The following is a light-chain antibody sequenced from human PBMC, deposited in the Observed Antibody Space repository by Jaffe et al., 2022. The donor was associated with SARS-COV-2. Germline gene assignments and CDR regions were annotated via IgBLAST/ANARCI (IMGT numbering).Light chain of an antibody. Sequence: DIQMTQSPSTLSASVGDRVTITCRASQSISSWLAWYQQKPGKAPKVLIYKASSLESGVPSRFSGSESGTEFTLTISSLQPDDFGTYYCLQYISYSLTFGGGTKVEIK. J-gene: IGKJ4*01. CDR1: QSISSW. V-gene: IGKV1-5*03. CDR3: LQYISYSLT. CDR2: KAS.